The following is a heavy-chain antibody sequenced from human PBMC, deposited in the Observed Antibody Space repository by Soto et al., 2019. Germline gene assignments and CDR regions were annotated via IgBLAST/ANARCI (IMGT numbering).Heavy chain of an antibody. D-gene: IGHD1-1*01. V-gene: IGHV4-31*03. Sequence: QVQLQEPGPGLVKPSQTLSLTCTVSGGSISSGGYYWSWIRQHPGKGLEWIGYIYYSGSTYYNPSLKSRVTISVDTSNNQSSLTLSSVTAADTAVYYCAARPQLELYAFDIWGQGTMVTVSS. J-gene: IGHJ3*02. CDR1: GGSISSGGYY. CDR2: IYYSGST. CDR3: AARPQLELYAFDI.